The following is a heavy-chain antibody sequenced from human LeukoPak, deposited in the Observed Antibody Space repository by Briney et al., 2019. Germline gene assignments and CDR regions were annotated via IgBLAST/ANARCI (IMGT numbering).Heavy chain of an antibody. D-gene: IGHD2-21*01. Sequence: SVKVSCKAPGGTFSIYGISWVRQAPGQGLEWMGGIIPTLGTTNYARKLQGRVTITADESTSTAYMELTSLRFEDTAVYYCARCEICCTFAYWGQGTLVSVSS. CDR2: IIPTLGTT. CDR3: ARCEICCTFAY. V-gene: IGHV1-69*01. J-gene: IGHJ4*02. CDR1: GGTFSIYG.